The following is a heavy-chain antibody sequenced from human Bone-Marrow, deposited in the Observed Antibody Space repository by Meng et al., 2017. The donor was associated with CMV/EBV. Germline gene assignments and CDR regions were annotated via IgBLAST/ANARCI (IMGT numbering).Heavy chain of an antibody. CDR3: ARTIAAAGEADY. J-gene: IGHJ4*02. D-gene: IGHD6-13*01. CDR2: INPNSGGT. CDR1: GYTFTSYG. Sequence: ASVKVSCKASGYTFTSYGISWVRQAPGQGLEWMGWINPNSGGTNYAQKFQGRVTMTRDTSISTAYMELSRLRSDDTAVYYCARTIAAAGEADYWGQGTLVTVSS. V-gene: IGHV1-2*02.